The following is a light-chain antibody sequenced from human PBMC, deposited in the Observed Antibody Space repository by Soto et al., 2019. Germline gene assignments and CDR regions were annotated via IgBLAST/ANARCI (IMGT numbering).Light chain of an antibody. V-gene: IGLV2-18*02. Sequence: QSVLTQPPSVSGSPGQSVAISCTGTSSDVGSYNRVSWYQQPPGAAPKLMIYEVSNRPSGVPDRFSGSKSGNTASLTISGLQAEDEADYYCNSYTGSRTYVFGNGTKVTV. J-gene: IGLJ1*01. CDR3: NSYTGSRTYV. CDR2: EVS. CDR1: SSDVGSYNR.